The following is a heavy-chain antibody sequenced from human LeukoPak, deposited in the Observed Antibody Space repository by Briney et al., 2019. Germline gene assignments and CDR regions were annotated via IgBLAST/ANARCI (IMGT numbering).Heavy chain of an antibody. Sequence: PSETLSLTCTVSGGSISSGSYYWSWIRQPPGKGLEWIGRIYTSGSTNYNPSLKSRVTISVDTSKNQFSLKLSSVTAADTAVYYCARTTTMIDTSWFDPWGQGTLVTVSS. CDR1: GGSISSGSYY. J-gene: IGHJ5*02. V-gene: IGHV4-61*02. D-gene: IGHD3-22*01. CDR3: ARTTTMIDTSWFDP. CDR2: IYTSGST.